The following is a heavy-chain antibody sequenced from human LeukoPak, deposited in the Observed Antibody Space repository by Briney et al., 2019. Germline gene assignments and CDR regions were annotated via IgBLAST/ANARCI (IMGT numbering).Heavy chain of an antibody. V-gene: IGHV3-33*06. J-gene: IGHJ4*02. CDR3: AKGQIAPGIAVAGPRDFDY. Sequence: PGRSLRLSCAASGFTFSSYGMHRVRQAPGKGLEWVAVIWYDGSNKYYADSVKGRFTISRDNSKNTLYLQMSSLRAEDTAVYYCAKGQIAPGIAVAGPRDFDYWGQGTLVTVSS. CDR1: GFTFSSYG. CDR2: IWYDGSNK. D-gene: IGHD6-19*01.